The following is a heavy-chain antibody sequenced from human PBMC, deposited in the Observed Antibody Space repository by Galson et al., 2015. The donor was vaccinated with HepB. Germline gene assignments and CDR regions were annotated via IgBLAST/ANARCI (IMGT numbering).Heavy chain of an antibody. J-gene: IGHJ2*01. CDR3: AKGGAGSWGYFDL. Sequence: SLRLSCAASGFTFSSYGMHWVRQAPGKGLEWVAVISYDGSNKYYADSVKGRFTISRDNSKNTLYLQMNSLRAEDTAVYYCAKGGAGSWGYFDLWGRGTLVTVSS. D-gene: IGHD1-26*01. CDR2: ISYDGSNK. V-gene: IGHV3-30*18. CDR1: GFTFSSYG.